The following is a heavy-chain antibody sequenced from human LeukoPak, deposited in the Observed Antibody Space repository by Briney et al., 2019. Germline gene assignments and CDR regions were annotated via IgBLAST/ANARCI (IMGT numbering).Heavy chain of an antibody. Sequence: SVKVSCKASGGTFRRHTISWVRQAPGQGLEWMGGIIPMFATADYAQKFQGRVTITADESASTAYMELSSLRSEDTAVYFCAGIPVFGVVLHQEPVWGEGTTVTVSS. D-gene: IGHD3-3*01. V-gene: IGHV1-69*13. J-gene: IGHJ6*04. CDR1: GGTFRRHT. CDR2: IIPMFATA. CDR3: AGIPVFGVVLHQEPV.